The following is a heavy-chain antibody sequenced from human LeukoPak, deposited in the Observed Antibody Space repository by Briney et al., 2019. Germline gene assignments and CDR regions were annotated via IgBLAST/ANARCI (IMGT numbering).Heavy chain of an antibody. D-gene: IGHD3-10*01. CDR1: GYTFTSYG. Sequence: GASVKVSCKASGYTFTSYGISWVRQAPGQGLEWMGWISAYNGNTNYAQKLQGRVTMTTDTSTSTAYMEMRSLRSDDTAVYYCARDHYYGSGSYYNVGYFDYWGQGTLVTVSS. CDR3: ARDHYYGSGSYYNVGYFDY. CDR2: ISAYNGNT. V-gene: IGHV1-18*01. J-gene: IGHJ4*02.